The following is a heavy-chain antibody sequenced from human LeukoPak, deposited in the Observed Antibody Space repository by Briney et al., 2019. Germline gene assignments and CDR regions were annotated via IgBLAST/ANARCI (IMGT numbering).Heavy chain of an antibody. Sequence: GGSLRLSCAASGFTFSKYWMLWVRQAPGKGLESVSRINTDGTVATYADSVKGRFTVSRDNADNTMFLQMNSVRDEDTAVYYCATKQWLAPPPDSWGQGTPVTVSS. D-gene: IGHD6-19*01. CDR2: INTDGTVA. V-gene: IGHV3-74*01. CDR3: ATKQWLAPPPDS. J-gene: IGHJ4*02. CDR1: GFTFSKYW.